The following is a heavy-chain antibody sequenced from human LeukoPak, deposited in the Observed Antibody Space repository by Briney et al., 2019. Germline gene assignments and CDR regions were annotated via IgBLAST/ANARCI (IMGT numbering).Heavy chain of an antibody. CDR2: INAGNGNT. CDR3: ARDDSGSYYTGAFDI. CDR1: GYTFSSYV. D-gene: IGHD1-26*01. V-gene: IGHV1-3*01. J-gene: IGHJ3*02. Sequence: ASVKVSCKASGYTFSSYVMHWVRQAPGQSLEWMGWINAGNGNTEYAQKFQGRVTITRDTSASTAYMELNSLRSEDTAVYYCARDDSGSYYTGAFDIWGQGTMVTVSS.